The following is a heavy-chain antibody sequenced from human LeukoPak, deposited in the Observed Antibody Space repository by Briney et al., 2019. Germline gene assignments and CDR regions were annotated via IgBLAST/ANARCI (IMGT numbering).Heavy chain of an antibody. J-gene: IGHJ4*02. D-gene: IGHD1-7*01. CDR3: ARDRNWNYDFDY. V-gene: IGHV3-23*01. Sequence: GGSLRLSCAASGFTFSSYAMSWVRQAPGKGLEWVSAISGSGGSTYYADSVKGRFTISRDNAKNSLYLQMNSLRAEDTAVYYCARDRNWNYDFDYWGQGTLVTVSS. CDR1: GFTFSSYA. CDR2: ISGSGGST.